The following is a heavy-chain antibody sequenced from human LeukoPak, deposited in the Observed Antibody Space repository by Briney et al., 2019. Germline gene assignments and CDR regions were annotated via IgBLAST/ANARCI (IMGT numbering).Heavy chain of an antibody. CDR1: GGSFSGYY. CDR2: INHSGST. V-gene: IGHV4-34*01. CDR3: ARGPSYYDFWSGYYHRWFDP. D-gene: IGHD3-3*01. Sequence: PSETLSLTCAVYGGSFSGYYWSWIRQPPGKGLEWIGEINHSGSTSYNPSLESRVTISVDTSKNQFSLKLSSVTAADTAVYYCARGPSYYDFWSGYYHRWFDPWGQGTLVTVSS. J-gene: IGHJ5*02.